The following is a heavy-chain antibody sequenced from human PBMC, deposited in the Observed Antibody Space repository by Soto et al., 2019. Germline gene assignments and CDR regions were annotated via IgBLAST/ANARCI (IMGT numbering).Heavy chain of an antibody. CDR2: ISSSSSSI. V-gene: IGHV3-21*04. CDR1: GFTFSSYS. CDR3: AKDGSRRYCSGGSCYSGPPRGFDL. Sequence: GGSLRLSCAASGFTFSSYSMNWVRQAPGKGLEWVSSISSSSSSIYYADSVKGRFTISRDNSKNSLYLQMNSLRAEDTAVYYCAKDGSRRYCSGGSCYSGPPRGFDLSGQGILVTVSS. J-gene: IGHJ5*02. D-gene: IGHD2-15*01.